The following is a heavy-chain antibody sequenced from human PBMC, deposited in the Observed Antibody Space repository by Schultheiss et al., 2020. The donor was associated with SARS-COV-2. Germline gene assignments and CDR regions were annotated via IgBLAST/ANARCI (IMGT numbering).Heavy chain of an antibody. Sequence: GESLKISCAASGFTFDDYAMHWVRQAPGKGLEWVSLISGDGGSTYYADSVKGRFTISRDNSKNSLYLQMNSLRTEDTALYYCAGTRSGSYLYYYYYYGMDVWGQGTTVTVSS. CDR1: GFTFDDYA. D-gene: IGHD3-10*01. J-gene: IGHJ6*02. CDR2: ISGDGGST. CDR3: AGTRSGSYLYYYYYYGMDV. V-gene: IGHV3-43*02.